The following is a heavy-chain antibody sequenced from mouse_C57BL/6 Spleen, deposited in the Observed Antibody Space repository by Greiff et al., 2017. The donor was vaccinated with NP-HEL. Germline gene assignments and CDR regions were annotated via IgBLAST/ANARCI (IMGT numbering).Heavy chain of an antibody. J-gene: IGHJ3*01. CDR3: ASYYYGSGWFAY. CDR1: GFNIKNTY. Sequence: EVQRVESVAELVRPGASVKLSCTASGFNIKNTYMHWVKQRPEQGLEWIGRIDPANGNTKYAPKFQGKATITADTSSNTAYLQLSSLTSEDTAIYYCASYYYGSGWFAYWGQGTLVTVSA. V-gene: IGHV14-3*01. D-gene: IGHD1-1*01. CDR2: IDPANGNT.